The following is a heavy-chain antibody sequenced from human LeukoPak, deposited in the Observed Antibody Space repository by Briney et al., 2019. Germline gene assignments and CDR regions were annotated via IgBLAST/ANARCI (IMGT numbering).Heavy chain of an antibody. V-gene: IGHV4-4*09. CDR1: GGSISSYY. CDR3: ARQTEEPGGSLSIFRLYYYYMDV. CDR2: IYTSGST. J-gene: IGHJ6*03. D-gene: IGHD6-6*01. Sequence: SETLSLTCTVSGGSISSYYWSWIRQPPGKGLEWIGYIYTSGSTNYNPSLKSRVTISVDTSKNQFSLKLSSVTAADTAVYYCARQTEEPGGSLSIFRLYYYYMDVWGKGTTVTVSS.